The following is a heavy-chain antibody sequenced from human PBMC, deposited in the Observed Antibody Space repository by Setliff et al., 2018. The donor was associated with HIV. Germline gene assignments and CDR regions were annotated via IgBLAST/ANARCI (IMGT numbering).Heavy chain of an antibody. D-gene: IGHD3-10*01. J-gene: IGHJ5*02. CDR2: IDYSGST. CDR1: GGSISSSSSY. CDR3: AIENYGSGRLGVFDP. V-gene: IGHV4-39*07. Sequence: SETLSLTCTVSGGSISSSSSYWGWIRQPPGKGLEGIGSIDYSGSTNNNPSLKSRVTISVDTSKNQFYLKLSSVTAADTAVYYCAIENYGSGRLGVFDPWGQGTLVTVSS.